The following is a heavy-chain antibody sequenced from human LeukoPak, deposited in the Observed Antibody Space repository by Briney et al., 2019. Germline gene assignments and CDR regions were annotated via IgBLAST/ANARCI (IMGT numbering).Heavy chain of an antibody. J-gene: IGHJ6*02. CDR1: GGSISSYY. CDR3: ARSGYSYGSHYGMDV. D-gene: IGHD5-18*01. V-gene: IGHV4-4*07. CDR2: IYTSGST. Sequence: SETLSLTCTVSGGSISSYYWSWIRQPAGKGLEWIGRIYTSGSTNYNPSLKSRVTMSVDTSKNQFSLKLSSVTAADTAVYYCARSGYSYGSHYGMDVWGQGTTVTGSS.